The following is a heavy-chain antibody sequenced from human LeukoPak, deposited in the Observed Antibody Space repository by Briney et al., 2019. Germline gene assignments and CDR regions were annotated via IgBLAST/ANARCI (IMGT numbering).Heavy chain of an antibody. J-gene: IGHJ4*02. V-gene: IGHV4-59*08. CDR3: ARHVRSYGLPYYFDY. CDR1: GGSISSYY. CDR2: IYYSGST. D-gene: IGHD5-18*01. Sequence: SETLSLTCTVSGGSISSYYWSWIRQPPGKGLEWIGYIYYSGSTNYNPSLKSRVTISVDTSKNQFSLKLSSVAAADTAVYYCARHVRSYGLPYYFDYWGQGTLVTVSS.